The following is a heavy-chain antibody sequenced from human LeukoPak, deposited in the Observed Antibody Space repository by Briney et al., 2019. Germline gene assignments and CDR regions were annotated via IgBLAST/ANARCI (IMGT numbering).Heavy chain of an antibody. CDR2: INPNNGGT. J-gene: IGHJ5*02. CDR3: ASPDYYGSGSYQFDP. CDR1: RHTFTGYY. V-gene: IGHV1-2*02. D-gene: IGHD3-10*01. Sequence: ASVKVSCKASRHTFTGYYMHWVRQAPGQGLGWMGWINPNNGGTNYAQKFQGRVTMTSDTSISTAYMQLSSLRSDDTAVYYCASPDYYGSGSYQFDPWGQGTLVTVSS.